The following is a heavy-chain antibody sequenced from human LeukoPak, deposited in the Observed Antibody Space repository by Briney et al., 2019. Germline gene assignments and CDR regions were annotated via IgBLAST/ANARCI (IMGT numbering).Heavy chain of an antibody. D-gene: IGHD6-13*01. Sequence: PGRSLRLSCTGSGFTFGDYIMIWFRQAPGKGLEWVGFIRSQALGGTTDFAASVKGRFSISRDDSKSVFYLHMSSLKTEDPAIYYCARVLRAATSVSYYYMDVWGKGTTVTVSS. CDR3: ARVLRAATSVSYYYMDV. CDR1: GFTFGDYI. J-gene: IGHJ6*03. CDR2: IRSQALGGTT. V-gene: IGHV3-49*03.